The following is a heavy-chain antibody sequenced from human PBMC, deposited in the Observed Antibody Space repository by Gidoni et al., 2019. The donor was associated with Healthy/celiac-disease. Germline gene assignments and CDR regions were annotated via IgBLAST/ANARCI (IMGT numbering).Heavy chain of an antibody. V-gene: IGHV3-23*01. CDR3: AKAGYCSGGSCYH. D-gene: IGHD2-15*01. Sequence: EVQLLESGGGLVQPGGSPRTPGAAPGFHFSSYAMSRVRQAPVKGLVWASAISCSGCSTYSATSVRGQFTISRDNSKNTLYLQMNILRAEDTAVYYCAKAGYCSGGSCYHWGQGTLVTVSS. CDR2: ISCSGCST. CDR1: GFHFSSYA. J-gene: IGHJ5*02.